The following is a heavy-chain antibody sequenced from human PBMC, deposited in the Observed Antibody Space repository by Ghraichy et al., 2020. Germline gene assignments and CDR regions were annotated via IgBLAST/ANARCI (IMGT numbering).Heavy chain of an antibody. V-gene: IGHV3-30*04. CDR1: GFTFSSYA. D-gene: IGHD5-18*01. CDR2: ISYDGSNK. Sequence: GGSLRLSCAASGFTFSSYAMHWVRQAPGKGLEWVAVISYDGSNKYYADSVKGRFTISRDNSKNTLYLQMNSLRAEDTAVYYCAREFTWIQLPSDYWGQGTLVTVSS. J-gene: IGHJ4*02. CDR3: AREFTWIQLPSDY.